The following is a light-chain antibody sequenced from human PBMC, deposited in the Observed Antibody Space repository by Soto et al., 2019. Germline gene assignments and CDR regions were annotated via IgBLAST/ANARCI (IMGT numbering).Light chain of an antibody. V-gene: IGKV3-20*01. CDR2: GVS. CDR3: TQYGSSPWT. J-gene: IGKJ1*01. Sequence: EIVLTQSPGTLSLSPGERATLSCRASQSVSSGHLAWYQQKPGQAPRLLIYGVSSRTTGIPDRFSGSGSGTDFALTISRLEPADFTVYYSTQYGSSPWTFGQGTKVEI. CDR1: QSVSSGH.